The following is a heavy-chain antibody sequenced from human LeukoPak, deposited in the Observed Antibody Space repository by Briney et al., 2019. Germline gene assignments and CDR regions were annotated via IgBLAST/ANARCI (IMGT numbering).Heavy chain of an antibody. Sequence: GGSLRLSCAASGFTYSSYSMNWVRQVPGKGLEWVSSISSSSSYIYYADSVKGRFTISRDNAKNSLYLQMNSLRAEDTAVYYCARDGIQLWLRTYYFDYWGQGTLVTVSS. CDR3: ARDGIQLWLRTYYFDY. CDR2: ISSSSSYI. CDR1: GFTYSSYS. V-gene: IGHV3-21*01. D-gene: IGHD5-18*01. J-gene: IGHJ4*02.